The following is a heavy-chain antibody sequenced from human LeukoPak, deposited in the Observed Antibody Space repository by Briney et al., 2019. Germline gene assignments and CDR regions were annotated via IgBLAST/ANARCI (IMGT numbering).Heavy chain of an antibody. J-gene: IGHJ4*02. Sequence: PGGSLRLSCAASGFTFSSYAMSWVRQAPGKGLEWVSAISGSGGSTYYADSVKGRFTISRDNSKNTLHLQMNSLRAEDTAVYYCAKDLGRGYYGSGLDYWGQGTLVTVSS. CDR3: AKDLGRGYYGSGLDY. CDR2: ISGSGGST. V-gene: IGHV3-23*01. CDR1: GFTFSSYA. D-gene: IGHD3-10*01.